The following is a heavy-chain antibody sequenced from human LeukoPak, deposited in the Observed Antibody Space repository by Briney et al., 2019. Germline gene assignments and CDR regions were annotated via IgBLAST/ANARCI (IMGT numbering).Heavy chain of an antibody. D-gene: IGHD3-3*01. V-gene: IGHV4-39*01. CDR1: GGSISSSSYY. Sequence: PSETLSLTCTVSGGSISSSSYYWGWIRQPPGKGLEWIGSIYYSGSTYYNPSLKSRVTISVDTSKNQFSLKLSSVTAADTAVYYCARPAGDFWSGYYPYYFVYWGQGTLVTVSS. J-gene: IGHJ4*02. CDR2: IYYSGST. CDR3: ARPAGDFWSGYYPYYFVY.